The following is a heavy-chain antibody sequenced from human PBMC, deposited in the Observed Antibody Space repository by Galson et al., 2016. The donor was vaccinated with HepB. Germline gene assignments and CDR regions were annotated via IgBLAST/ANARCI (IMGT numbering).Heavy chain of an antibody. CDR3: ARNSAASRKKSYGLDV. V-gene: IGHV4-31*03. CDR1: GGSMNSGGYH. Sequence: TLSLTCSVSGGSMNSGGYHWTWIRQHPGKGLEWIGFIYYSGSTNYSPSLKSRVSISVDTSKNQFSLKLSSVTVADTAVYYWARNSAASRKKSYGLDVWGQGTTGTVSS. CDR2: IYYSGST. J-gene: IGHJ6*02.